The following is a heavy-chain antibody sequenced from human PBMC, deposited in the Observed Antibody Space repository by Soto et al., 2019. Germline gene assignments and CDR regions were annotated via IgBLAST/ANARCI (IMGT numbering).Heavy chain of an antibody. CDR1: GDTFNFYS. V-gene: IGHV1-69*02. D-gene: IGHD3-10*01. Sequence: QVQLVQSGADVQRPGSSVRVSCKASGDTFNFYSINWVRQAPGLGLQWMGRINPILSRSNYAPRFQGRVTMTADKSTSTAYMELSSLRSEDTAMYYCATSYGSGYRAFDSWGQGALVTVSS. CDR3: ATSYGSGYRAFDS. CDR2: INPILSRS. J-gene: IGHJ4*02.